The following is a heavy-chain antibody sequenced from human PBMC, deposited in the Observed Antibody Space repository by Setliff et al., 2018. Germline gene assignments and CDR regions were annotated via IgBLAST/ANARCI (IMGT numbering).Heavy chain of an antibody. D-gene: IGHD3-3*01. CDR3: ARVPRLEWLLPTFDS. CDR2: ISGYNGNT. CDR1: GYTFISYG. Sequence: ASVKVSCKTSGYTFISYGLSWMRQAPGQGLEWMGWISGYNGNTEYAQNLQGSVTMTMDTSTSTAYMELRSLTSDDTAVYYCARVPRLEWLLPTFDSWGQGTLVTVSS. V-gene: IGHV1-18*01. J-gene: IGHJ4*02.